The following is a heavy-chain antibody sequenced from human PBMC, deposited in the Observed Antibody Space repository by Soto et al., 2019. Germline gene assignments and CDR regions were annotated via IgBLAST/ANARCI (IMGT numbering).Heavy chain of an antibody. CDR1: GGSISSSNW. CDR2: IYHSGST. J-gene: IGHJ6*02. D-gene: IGHD6-13*01. V-gene: IGHV4-4*02. Sequence: SETLSLTFAVSGGSISSSNWWSWVRQPPGNGLEWIGEIYHSGSTNYNPSLKGRVTISVDKSKNQFSLKLSSVNAADTAVYYCARKLRRSWYVYYYYGMDXWGQGTTVTVS. CDR3: ARKLRRSWYVYYYYGMDX.